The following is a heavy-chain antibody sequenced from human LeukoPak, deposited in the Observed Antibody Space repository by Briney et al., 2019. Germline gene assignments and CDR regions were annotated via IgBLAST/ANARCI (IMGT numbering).Heavy chain of an antibody. J-gene: IGHJ4*02. CDR2: INPNSGGT. V-gene: IGHV1-2*02. CDR1: GYTFTGYY. D-gene: IGHD2-15*01. CDR3: ARDRAVVVVAAILSY. Sequence: GASVKVSCKASGYTFTGYYMHWVRQAPGQGLAWMGWINPNSGGTNYAQKFQGRVTMTRDTSISTAYMELSRLRSDGTAVYYCARDRAVVVVAAILSYWGQGTLVTVSS.